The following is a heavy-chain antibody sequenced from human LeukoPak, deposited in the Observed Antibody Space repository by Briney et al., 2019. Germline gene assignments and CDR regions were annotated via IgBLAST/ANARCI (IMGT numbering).Heavy chain of an antibody. J-gene: IGHJ4*02. V-gene: IGHV3-48*02. CDR3: ARVRAGYYCDN. CDR2: TTSSGGTI. CDR1: GFTFSSYS. Sequence: GGSLRLSCAAFGFTFSSYSMNWVRQAPGKGLEWLSYTTSSGGTIYYADSVKGRFTISRDNAKNSRYLQMNRLRDEDTAVYYCARVRAGYYCDNWGQGTLVTVSS.